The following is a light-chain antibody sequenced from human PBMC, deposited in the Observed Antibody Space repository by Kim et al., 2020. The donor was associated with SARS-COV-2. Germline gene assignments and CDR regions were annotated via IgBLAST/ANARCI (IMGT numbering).Light chain of an antibody. J-gene: IGKJ1*01. CDR2: GAS. Sequence: GERATLSCRASQSDSSNLAWYQQKPGQAPRLLILGASTRATGSPARFSGSGSGTEFTLTISSLQSEDVAVYYCQQYNNWPPKAWTFGQGTKVDIK. V-gene: IGKV3-15*01. CDR3: QQYNNWPPKAWT. CDR1: QSDSSN.